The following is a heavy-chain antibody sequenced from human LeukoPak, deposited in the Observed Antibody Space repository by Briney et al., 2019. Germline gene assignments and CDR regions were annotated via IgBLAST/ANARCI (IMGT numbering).Heavy chain of an antibody. V-gene: IGHV3-53*04. D-gene: IGHD2-15*01. CDR3: ARVAASHSGPIDY. CDR2: IYSGGST. CDR1: GFTVSINY. J-gene: IGHJ4*02. Sequence: HSGGSLRLSCAASGFTVSINYMSWVRQAPGKGLEWVSVIYSGGSTYYADSVKGRFTISRHNSKDTLYLQMNSLRAEDTAVYYCARVAASHSGPIDYWGQGTLVTVSS.